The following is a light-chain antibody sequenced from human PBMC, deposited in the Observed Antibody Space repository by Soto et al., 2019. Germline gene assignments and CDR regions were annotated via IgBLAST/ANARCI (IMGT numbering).Light chain of an antibody. CDR1: QSVAGSY. J-gene: IGKJ1*01. CDR2: GAS. CDR3: QQYGSSGT. V-gene: IGKV3-20*01. Sequence: EIVLTQSPGTLSLSPGERATVSCRASQSVAGSYLAWYQQKPGQAPRLLIYGASNRATGIPDRFSGSGSGTDFTLTISRLEPEDFAVYYCQQYGSSGTFGQGTKVDI.